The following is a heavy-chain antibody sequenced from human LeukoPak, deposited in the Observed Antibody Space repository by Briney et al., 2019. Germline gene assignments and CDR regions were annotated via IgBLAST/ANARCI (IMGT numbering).Heavy chain of an antibody. J-gene: IGHJ5*02. CDR3: AKSPRWSDPNWFDP. V-gene: IGHV3-23*01. Sequence: GGSLRLSCAASGFTFSNCAMSWVRQAPGKGLEWVSAISGSGGSTDYADSVKGRFTISRDNSKNTLYLQMNSLRAEDTAVYYCAKSPRWSDPNWFDPWGQGTLVTVSS. CDR2: ISGSGGST. D-gene: IGHD4-23*01. CDR1: GFTFSNCA.